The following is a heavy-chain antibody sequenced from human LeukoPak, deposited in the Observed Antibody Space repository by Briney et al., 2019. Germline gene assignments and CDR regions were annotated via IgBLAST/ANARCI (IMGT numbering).Heavy chain of an antibody. D-gene: IGHD3-10*01. CDR3: ATRGVRGAMTWFDP. CDR1: GYTLTELS. CDR2: FDPEDGET. J-gene: IGHJ5*02. V-gene: IGHV1-24*01. Sequence: ASVKVSCKVSGYTLTELSMHWVRQAPGKGLEWMGGFDPEDGETIYAQKFQGRVTMTEDTSTDTAYMELSSLRSEDTAVYYCATRGVRGAMTWFDPWGQGTLVTVSS.